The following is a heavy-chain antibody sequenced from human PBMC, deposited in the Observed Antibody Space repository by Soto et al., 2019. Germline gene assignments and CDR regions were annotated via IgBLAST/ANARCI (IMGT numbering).Heavy chain of an antibody. CDR2: INSDGSSI. J-gene: IGHJ4*02. V-gene: IGHV3-74*01. CDR1: GFTFSSYW. Sequence: GSLRLSCAASGFTFSSYWMHWVRQAPGKGLVWVSRINSDGSSISYADSVKGRFTISRDNAKNTLYLQMNSLRVEDTAVYYCARETGYSSGWSQDYWGQGTLVTVSS. D-gene: IGHD6-19*01. CDR3: ARETGYSSGWSQDY.